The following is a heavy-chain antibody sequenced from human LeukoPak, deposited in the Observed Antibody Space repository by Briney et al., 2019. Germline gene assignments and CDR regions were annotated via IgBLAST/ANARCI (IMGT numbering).Heavy chain of an antibody. V-gene: IGHV3-74*01. J-gene: IGHJ5*02. CDR2: INSDGSST. Sequence: PGGSLRLSCAASGFTFSSYWMHWVRQAPGKGLVWVSRINSDGSSTSYADSVKGRFTISRDNAKNTLYLQMNSLRAEDTAVYYCARDDCSSTSCDENWFDPWGQGTLDTVSS. D-gene: IGHD2-2*01. CDR1: GFTFSSYW. CDR3: ARDDCSSTSCDENWFDP.